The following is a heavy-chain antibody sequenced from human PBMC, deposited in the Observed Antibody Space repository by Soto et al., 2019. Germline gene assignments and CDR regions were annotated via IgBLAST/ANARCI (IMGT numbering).Heavy chain of an antibody. V-gene: IGHV4-34*01. CDR3: ARGRVVVVAAHGCDP. Sequence: QVQLQQWGAGLLKPSETLSLTCAVYGGSFSGYYWSWIRQPPGKGLEWIGEINHSGSTNYNPSLKIRVTISVDTSKNQFSLKLSSVTAADTAVYYCARGRVVVVAAHGCDPWGQGTLVTVSS. CDR2: INHSGST. D-gene: IGHD2-15*01. CDR1: GGSFSGYY. J-gene: IGHJ5*02.